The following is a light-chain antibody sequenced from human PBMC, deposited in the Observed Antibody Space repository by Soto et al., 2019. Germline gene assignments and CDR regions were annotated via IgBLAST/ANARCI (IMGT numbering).Light chain of an antibody. CDR1: QSVSSNF. CDR3: QQYGSSRWR. V-gene: IGKV3-20*01. Sequence: EIVLTQSPGTLSLSPGERATLSCRASQSVSSNFLAWYQQKPGQAPRLLIYGVSSRATGIPDRFSGSGSGTDFTLTISRLEPEDFAVYYCQQYGSSRWRFGQGTKVEIK. J-gene: IGKJ1*01. CDR2: GVS.